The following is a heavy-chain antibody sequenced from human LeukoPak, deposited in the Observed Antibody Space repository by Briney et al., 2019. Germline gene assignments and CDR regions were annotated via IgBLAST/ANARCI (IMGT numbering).Heavy chain of an antibody. CDR1: GFTFNNYA. CDR2: ISGSSGST. V-gene: IGHV3-23*01. CDR3: AKVYSIAVAGPVDY. J-gene: IGHJ4*02. D-gene: IGHD6-19*01. Sequence: GGSLRLSCAASGFTFNNYAMTWVRQAPGKGLEWDSGISGSSGSTYYADSVKGRFTISRDNSKNTLNLQMNSLRVEDTAVYFCAKVYSIAVAGPVDYWGQGILVTVSS.